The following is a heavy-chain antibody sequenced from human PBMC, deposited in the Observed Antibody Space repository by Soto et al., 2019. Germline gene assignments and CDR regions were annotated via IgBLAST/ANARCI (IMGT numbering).Heavy chain of an antibody. Sequence: GGSLRLSCAASGLTFSSYTMNWVRQAPGKGLEWVSSISSSTNYIYYADSVKGRFTISRHNSKNTLYLQMNSLRAEDTAVYYCARALQDYDILTGYYNPPMVAAFDIWGQGTMVTVSS. CDR1: GLTFSSYT. D-gene: IGHD3-9*01. CDR3: ARALQDYDILTGYYNPPMVAAFDI. V-gene: IGHV3-21*04. CDR2: ISSSTNYI. J-gene: IGHJ3*02.